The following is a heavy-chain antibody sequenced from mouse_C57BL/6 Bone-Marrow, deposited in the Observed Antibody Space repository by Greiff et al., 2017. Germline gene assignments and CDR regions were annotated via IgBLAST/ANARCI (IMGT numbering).Heavy chain of an antibody. J-gene: IGHJ4*01. CDR3: AREGQYDYAIDY. D-gene: IGHD3-3*01. V-gene: IGHV1-26*01. CDR2: INPNNGGT. CDR1: GYTFTDYY. Sequence: EVQLQQSGPELVKPGASVKISCKASGYTFTDYYMNWVKQSHGKSLEWIGDINPNNGGTSYNQKFKGKATLTVDKSSSTAYMELRSLTSEDSAVYYCAREGQYDYAIDYGGQGTSVTVSS.